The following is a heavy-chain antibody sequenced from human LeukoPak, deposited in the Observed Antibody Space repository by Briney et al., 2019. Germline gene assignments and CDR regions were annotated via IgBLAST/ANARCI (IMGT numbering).Heavy chain of an antibody. D-gene: IGHD3-22*01. J-gene: IGHJ3*02. V-gene: IGHV4-59*01. CDR3: ACLTTADAFDI. CDR1: GGSISIYY. CDR2: IYDSGST. Sequence: SETLSLTCTVSGGSISIYYWSWIRQPPGKGLEWIGYIYDSGSTNYNPSLKSRVTISVDTSKNQFSLKLSSVTAADTAAYYCACLTTADAFDIWGQGTMVTVSS.